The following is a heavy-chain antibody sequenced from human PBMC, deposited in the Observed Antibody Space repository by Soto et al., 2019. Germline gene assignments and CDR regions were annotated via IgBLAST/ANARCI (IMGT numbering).Heavy chain of an antibody. Sequence: SETLSLTCTVSGGSISSSSYYWGWIRQPPGKGLEWIGSIYYSGSTYYNPSLKSRVTISVDTSKNQFSLKLSSVTAADTAVYYCARLAGDVVPAAMLNYYYYYIDVRAKGTTVTVSS. V-gene: IGHV4-39*01. CDR1: GGSISSSSYY. D-gene: IGHD2-2*01. J-gene: IGHJ6*03. CDR3: ARLAGDVVPAAMLNYYYYYIDV. CDR2: IYYSGST.